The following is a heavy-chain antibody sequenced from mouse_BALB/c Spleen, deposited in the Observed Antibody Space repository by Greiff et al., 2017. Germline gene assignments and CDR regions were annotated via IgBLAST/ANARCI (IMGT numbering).Heavy chain of an antibody. D-gene: IGHD1-2*01. J-gene: IGHJ2*01. V-gene: IGHV1-15*01. CDR3: TRDYYGLYYFDY. CDR2: IDPETGGT. Sequence: QVQLQQSGAELVRPGASVTLSCKASGYTFTDYEMHWVKQTPVHGLEWIGAIDPETGGTAYNQKFKGKATLTADKSSSTAYMELRSLTSEDSAVYYCTRDYYGLYYFDYWGQGTTLTVSS. CDR1: GYTFTDYE.